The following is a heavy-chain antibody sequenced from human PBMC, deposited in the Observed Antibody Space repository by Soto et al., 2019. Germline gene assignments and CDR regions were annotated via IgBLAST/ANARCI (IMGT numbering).Heavy chain of an antibody. CDR1: GDSVSSNIVT. CDR3: ARRIGTSWFVG. J-gene: IGHJ4*02. D-gene: IGHD2-2*01. CDR2: TYYRSQWFN. Sequence: QVQLLQSGPGLVKPSQTLSLTCAISGDSVSSNIVTWDWIRQSPSRGLEWLGRTYYRSQWFNDYAVSVKSRMTINADKSKNQFSLQLNYVTPEDTAVYYCARRIGTSWFVGWGQGTPVTVSS. V-gene: IGHV6-1*01.